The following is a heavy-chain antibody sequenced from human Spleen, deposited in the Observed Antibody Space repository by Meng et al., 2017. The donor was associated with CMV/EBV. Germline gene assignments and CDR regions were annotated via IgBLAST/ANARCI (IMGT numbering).Heavy chain of an antibody. CDR1: GFTFSSYA. Sequence: GESLKISCAASGFTFSSYAMSWVRQAPGKGLEWVSAISGSGGSTYYADSVKGRFTISRDNAKNSLYLQMNSLRAEDTAIYYCARGDDFWSAYFDYWGQGTLVTVSS. J-gene: IGHJ4*02. V-gene: IGHV3-23*01. D-gene: IGHD3-3*01. CDR3: ARGDDFWSAYFDY. CDR2: ISGSGGST.